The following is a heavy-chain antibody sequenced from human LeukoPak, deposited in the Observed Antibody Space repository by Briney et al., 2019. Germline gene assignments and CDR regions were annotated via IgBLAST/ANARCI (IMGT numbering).Heavy chain of an antibody. V-gene: IGHV1-18*01. CDR2: ISAYNGNT. Sequence: ASVKVSCKASGYTFTSYGISWVRQAPGQGLEWMGWISAYNGNTNYAQKLQGRVTMTTDTSTSTAYMELRSLRSDDTAVYNCARVRIAVAVGHLDYWGQGTLVTVSS. CDR1: GYTFTSYG. D-gene: IGHD6-19*01. CDR3: ARVRIAVAVGHLDY. J-gene: IGHJ4*02.